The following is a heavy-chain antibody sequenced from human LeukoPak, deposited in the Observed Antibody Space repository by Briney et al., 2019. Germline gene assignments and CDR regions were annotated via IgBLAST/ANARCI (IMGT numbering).Heavy chain of an antibody. CDR3: ARDPKTVVTLPYYFDF. CDR1: LGSYSDYQ. CDR2: INDRGRT. J-gene: IGHJ4*02. D-gene: IGHD4-23*01. V-gene: IGHV4-34*01. Sequence: SETLSLTCAVHLGSYSDYQWNEIRQSPGEGLEGIGEINDRGRTNYNPSLKGRVTISVDTSKKQFSLKLTSVTAADTAVYYCARDPKTVVTLPYYFDFWGQGTLVTVSS.